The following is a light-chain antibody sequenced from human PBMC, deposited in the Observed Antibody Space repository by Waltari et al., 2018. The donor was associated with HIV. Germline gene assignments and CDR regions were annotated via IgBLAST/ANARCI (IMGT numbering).Light chain of an antibody. CDR2: SNN. V-gene: IGLV1-44*01. CDR1: SSNIGSNA. Sequence: QSVLTHPPSASGPPGQRVTISCSGSSSNIGSNAVNWYQQLAGTAPKFLIFSNNQRPSGVPDRFSGSKSGTSASLAISGLQSEDEADYYCASWDDSLNGYVFGIGTKVTVL. J-gene: IGLJ1*01. CDR3: ASWDDSLNGYV.